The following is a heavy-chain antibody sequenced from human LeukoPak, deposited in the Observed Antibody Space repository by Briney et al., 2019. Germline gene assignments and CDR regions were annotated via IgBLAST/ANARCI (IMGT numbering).Heavy chain of an antibody. CDR1: GYICTGYY. D-gene: IGHD5-12*01. Sequence: SSVKLSFKASGYICTGYYMHWVRQAPGPGLERMGWINTNCSGTTNAQHFEGRVTMIRDTSITTAYMELSRLRSEDTAVYYCSRDSSSRGYSGYDLIFDYWGQGTLVTVSS. CDR2: INTNCSGT. CDR3: SRDSSSRGYSGYDLIFDY. V-gene: IGHV1-2*02. J-gene: IGHJ4*02.